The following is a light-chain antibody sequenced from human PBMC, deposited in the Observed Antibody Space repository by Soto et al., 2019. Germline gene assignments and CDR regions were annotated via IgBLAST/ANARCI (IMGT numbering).Light chain of an antibody. J-gene: IGLJ3*02. CDR1: SSDVGAYKY. CDR2: EVS. V-gene: IGLV2-8*01. CDR3: TSYVGSDIWV. Sequence: QSALTQPPSASGSPGQSVTISCTGTSSDVGAYKYVSWYQQYPGKAPKLMIYEVSKRPSGVPDRVSGSKSGNTASLTVSGLQAEDAADYYCTSYVGSDIWVFGGGTKVTVL.